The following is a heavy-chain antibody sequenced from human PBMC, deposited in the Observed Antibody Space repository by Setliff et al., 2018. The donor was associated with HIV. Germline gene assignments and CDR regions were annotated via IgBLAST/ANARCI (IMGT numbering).Heavy chain of an antibody. CDR2: IYYSGST. CDR1: GGSISGYY. CDR3: ARGLVVVTDSDYDTNYYYYYYMDV. J-gene: IGHJ6*03. Sequence: SETLSLTCTVSGGSISGYYWSWIRQHPGKGLEWIGYIYYSGSTYYNPSLKSRVTISIDTSKNQFSLKLSSVTASDTAVYYCARGLVVVTDSDYDTNYYYYYYMDVWGKGTTVTVSS. D-gene: IGHD5-12*01. V-gene: IGHV4-31*03.